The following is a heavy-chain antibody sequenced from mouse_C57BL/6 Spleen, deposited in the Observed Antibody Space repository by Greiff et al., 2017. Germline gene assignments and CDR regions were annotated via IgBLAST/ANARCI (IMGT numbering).Heavy chain of an antibody. CDR2: IDPSDSET. CDR3: ARISNYESYAMDY. Sequence: QVQLKQPGAELVRPGSSVKLSCKASGYTFTSYWIHWVKQRPIQGLEWIGNIDPSDSETHYNQKFKDKATLTVDKSSSTAYMQLSSLTSEDSAVYYCARISNYESYAMDYWGQGTSVTVSS. CDR1: GYTFTSYW. D-gene: IGHD2-5*01. J-gene: IGHJ4*01. V-gene: IGHV1-52*01.